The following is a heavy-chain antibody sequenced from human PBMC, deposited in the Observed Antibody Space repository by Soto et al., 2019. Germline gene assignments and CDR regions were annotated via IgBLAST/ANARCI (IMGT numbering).Heavy chain of an antibody. CDR3: ARGSRYSSSYYYYGMDV. J-gene: IGHJ6*02. CDR1: GDSVSSNSAA. Sequence: TLSLTCAISGDSVSSNSAAWNWIRQSPSRGLEWLGRTYYRSKWYNDYAVSVKSRITINPDTSKNQFSLQLNSVTPEDTAVYYCARGSRYSSSYYYYGMDVWGQGTTVTVSS. V-gene: IGHV6-1*01. CDR2: TYYRSKWYN. D-gene: IGHD6-6*01.